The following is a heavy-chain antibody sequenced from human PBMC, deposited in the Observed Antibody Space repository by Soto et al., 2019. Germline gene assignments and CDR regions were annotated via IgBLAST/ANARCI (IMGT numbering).Heavy chain of an antibody. CDR2: VSAYTGET. Sequence: WASVKVSCKASGYIFTSYTVTWVRQAPGQGLEWMGWVSAYTGETQYAQRFHGTVTMTTNTSTSTAYMEMRSLKSDDTAVYYCARGGNWNYVGAFDIWGQGTMVTVSS. CDR3: ARGGNWNYVGAFDI. V-gene: IGHV1-18*04. J-gene: IGHJ3*02. CDR1: GYIFTSYT. D-gene: IGHD1-7*01.